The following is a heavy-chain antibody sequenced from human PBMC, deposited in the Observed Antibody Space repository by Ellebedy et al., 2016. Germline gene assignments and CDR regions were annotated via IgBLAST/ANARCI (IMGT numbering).Heavy chain of an antibody. CDR3: ARTTWDV. J-gene: IGHJ6*04. Sequence: GGSLRLSCAAPGFTFSSYAMHWVRQAPGKGLEWVAVISYDGSNKYYADSVKGRFTISRDNSKNTLYLQMNSLRAEDTAVYYCARTTWDVWGKGTTVTVSS. D-gene: IGHD1-1*01. CDR2: ISYDGSNK. CDR1: GFTFSSYA. V-gene: IGHV3-30*04.